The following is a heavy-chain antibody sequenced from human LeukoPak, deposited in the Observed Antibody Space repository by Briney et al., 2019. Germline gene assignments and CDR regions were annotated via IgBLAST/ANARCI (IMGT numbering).Heavy chain of an antibody. D-gene: IGHD3-22*01. CDR1: GFTFSSYW. V-gene: IGHV3-7*01. CDR2: IKEDGSEK. Sequence: GGSLILSCAASGFTFSSYWMSWVRQAPGKGLEWVANIKEDGSEKYYVDSVKGRFTISKDNAKNSLYLQMNSLRAEDTAVYYCVRDQLDSSGRRSDYWGQGTLVTVSS. CDR3: VRDQLDSSGRRSDY. J-gene: IGHJ4*02.